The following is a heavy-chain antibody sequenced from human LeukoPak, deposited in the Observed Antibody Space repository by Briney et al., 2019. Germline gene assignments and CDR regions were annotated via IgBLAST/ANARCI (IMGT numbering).Heavy chain of an antibody. CDR1: GFTVSSNY. J-gene: IGHJ4*02. CDR3: AARMYSYGYTDFDY. V-gene: IGHV3-53*01. Sequence: PGGSLRLSCAASGFTVSSNYMSWVRQAPGKGLEWVSVIYSGGSTYYADSVKGRFTISRDNSKNTLYLQMNSLRAEDTAVYYCAARMYSYGYTDFDYWGQGTLVTVSS. CDR2: IYSGGST. D-gene: IGHD5-18*01.